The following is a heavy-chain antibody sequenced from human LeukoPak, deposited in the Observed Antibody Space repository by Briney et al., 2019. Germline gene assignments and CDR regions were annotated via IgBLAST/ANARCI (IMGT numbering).Heavy chain of an antibody. V-gene: IGHV4-4*02. CDR1: GGSISSSNW. CDR2: IYHSGST. D-gene: IGHD3-10*01. J-gene: IGHJ5*02. Sequence: PSETLSLTCAVSGGSISSSNWWSWVRQPPGKGLEWIGEIYHSGSTNYNPSLKSRVTISVDTSKNQFSLKLSSVTAADTAVYYCARRELLMSWFDPWGQGTLVTVSS. CDR3: ARRELLMSWFDP.